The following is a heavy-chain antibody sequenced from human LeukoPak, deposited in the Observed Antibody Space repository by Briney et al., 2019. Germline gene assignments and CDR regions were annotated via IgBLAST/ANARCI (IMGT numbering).Heavy chain of an antibody. V-gene: IGHV3-48*01. J-gene: IGHJ5*02. Sequence: GGSLRLSCAASGFTFSNYAMSWVRQAPGKGLEWVSYISSSSSTIYYADSVKGRFTISRDNAKNSLYLQMNSLRAEDTAVYYCARGTGGYSSSSSPFDPWGQGTLVTVSS. D-gene: IGHD6-6*01. CDR1: GFTFSNYA. CDR2: ISSSSSTI. CDR3: ARGTGGYSSSSSPFDP.